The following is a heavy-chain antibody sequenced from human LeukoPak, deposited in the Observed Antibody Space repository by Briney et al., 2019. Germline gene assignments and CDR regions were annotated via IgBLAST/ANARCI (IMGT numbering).Heavy chain of an antibody. CDR3: ARASDSLDY. CDR2: NYYSGST. Sequence: SETLSLTCTVSGGSISSYYWSWIRQPPGKGLEWIGYNYYSGSTNYNPSLKSRVTISVDTSKNQFSLKLSSVTAADTAVYYCARASDSLDYWGQGTLVTVSS. V-gene: IGHV4-59*01. D-gene: IGHD6-6*01. CDR1: GGSISSYY. J-gene: IGHJ4*02.